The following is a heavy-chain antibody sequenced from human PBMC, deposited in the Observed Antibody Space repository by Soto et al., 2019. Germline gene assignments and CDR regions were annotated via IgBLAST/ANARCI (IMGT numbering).Heavy chain of an antibody. CDR1: GFSFSTYN. CDR3: VREDGLVGSNSAFDY. V-gene: IGHV3-21*02. CDR2: INGRSNYK. Sequence: EVQVVESGGGLVKPGGSLRLSCATSGFSFSTYNMNWVRQAPGKVLEWVSSINGRSNYKYYTDSVKGRFAISRDNPKNSLYLQMDSLRVEDTAVYYCVREDGLVGSNSAFDYWGQGTLVTVSS. J-gene: IGHJ4*02. D-gene: IGHD1-26*01.